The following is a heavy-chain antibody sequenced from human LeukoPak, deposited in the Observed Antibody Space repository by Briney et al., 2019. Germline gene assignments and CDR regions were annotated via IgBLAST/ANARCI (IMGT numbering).Heavy chain of an antibody. J-gene: IGHJ3*01. V-gene: IGHV3-11*01. CDR2: ISSSGSTI. D-gene: IGHD1-14*01. CDR1: GFTFSDYY. Sequence: GGSLRLSCAASGFTFSDYYMSWIRQAPGKGLEWVSYISSSGSTIYYADSVKGRFTISRDNAKNSLLLQMNSLRAEDTAVYYCARARPPDSDAFDFWGQGTMVIVSS. CDR3: ARARPPDSDAFDF.